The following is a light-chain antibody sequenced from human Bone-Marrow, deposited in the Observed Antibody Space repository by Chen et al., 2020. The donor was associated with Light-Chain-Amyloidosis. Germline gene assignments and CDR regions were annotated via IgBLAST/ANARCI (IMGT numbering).Light chain of an antibody. CDR2: GSS. V-gene: IGKV3-20*01. J-gene: IGKJ4*01. CDR3: QQYGTSPLT. CDR1: QTISSNY. Sequence: EIVLTQSPGTLSLSPGEGANLSCMASQTISSNYLTWYQQKFGQAPRLLIYGSSSRATGIPARFTGSGSGTDFTLTINRLEPEDFAMYYCQQYGTSPLTFGGGTKVEIK.